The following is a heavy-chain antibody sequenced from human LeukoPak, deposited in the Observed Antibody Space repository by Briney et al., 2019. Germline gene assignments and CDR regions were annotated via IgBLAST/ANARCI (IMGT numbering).Heavy chain of an antibody. CDR2: ISAYNGNT. V-gene: IGHV1-18*01. J-gene: IGHJ4*02. CDR1: GYTFTSYG. Sequence: ASVKVSCKASGYTFTSYGISWVRQAPGQGLEWMGWISAYNGNTNYAQKLQGRVTMTTDTSTSTAYMELRGLRSDDTAVYYCARGYYYDSSGYSGDYWGQGTLVTVSS. CDR3: ARGYYYDSSGYSGDY. D-gene: IGHD3-22*01.